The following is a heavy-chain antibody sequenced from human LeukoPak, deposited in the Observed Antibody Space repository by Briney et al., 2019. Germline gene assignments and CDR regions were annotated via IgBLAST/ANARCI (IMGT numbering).Heavy chain of an antibody. J-gene: IGHJ5*02. CDR2: IYYSGST. CDR1: GGSISSGDYY. V-gene: IGHV4-30-4*01. CDR3: AGEPHYFGWGSSEGFDP. D-gene: IGHD3-10*01. Sequence: PSETLSLTCTVSGGSISSGDYYWSWIRQPPGTGLEWIGYIYYSGSTYYNPSLKSRVTISVDTSKNQFSLKLSSVTAADTAVYYCAGEPHYFGWGSSEGFDPWGQGTLVTASS.